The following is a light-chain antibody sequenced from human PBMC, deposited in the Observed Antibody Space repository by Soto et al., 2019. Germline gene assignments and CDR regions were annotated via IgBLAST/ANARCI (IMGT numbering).Light chain of an antibody. CDR2: DVT. V-gene: IGLV2-11*01. CDR3: CSFAGSYSYV. J-gene: IGLJ1*01. CDR1: SSDVGRYDY. Sequence: QSVLAQPRSVSGPPGQSVTISCTGTSSDVGRYDYVSWYQQHPGKAPKLIVYDVTERPSGVPDRFSGSKSGNTASLTISGLQAEDEADYSCCSFAGSYSYVFGTGTRSPS.